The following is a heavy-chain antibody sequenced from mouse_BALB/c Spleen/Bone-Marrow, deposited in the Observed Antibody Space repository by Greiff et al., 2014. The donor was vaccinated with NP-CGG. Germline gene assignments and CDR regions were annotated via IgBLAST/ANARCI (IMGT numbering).Heavy chain of an antibody. CDR2: IDPANGNT. CDR3: VSYYYGNYFDS. D-gene: IGHD1-1*01. J-gene: IGHJ2*01. Sequence: VQLQQPGAELVKPGASVKLSCTASGFNIKDTHMHWVKQRPEQGLEWIGRIDPANGNTKYDPKFQGKATITADTSSNTAYLQLSSLTSEDTAVYYCVSYYYGNYFDSWGQGTTLTVSS. CDR1: GFNIKDTH. V-gene: IGHV14-3*02.